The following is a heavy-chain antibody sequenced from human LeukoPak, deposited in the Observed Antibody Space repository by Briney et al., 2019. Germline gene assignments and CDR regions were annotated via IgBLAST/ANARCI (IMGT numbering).Heavy chain of an antibody. V-gene: IGHV3-48*03. J-gene: IGHJ4*02. CDR3: ARDYSSGWDLDY. CDR2: ISSSGSTI. D-gene: IGHD6-19*01. CDR1: GFTFSSYE. Sequence: GGSLRLSCAASGFTFSSYEMNWVRQAPRKGLGWVSYISSSGSTIYYADSVKGRFTISRDNAKNSLYLQMNSLRAEDTAVYYCARDYSSGWDLDYWGQGTLVTVSS.